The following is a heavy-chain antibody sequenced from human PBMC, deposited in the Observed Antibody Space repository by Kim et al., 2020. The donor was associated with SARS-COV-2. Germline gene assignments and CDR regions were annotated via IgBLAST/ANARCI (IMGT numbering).Heavy chain of an antibody. CDR1: GGSISSYY. CDR2: IYYSGST. V-gene: IGHV4-59*01. CDR3: ARLAVAGNWFDP. D-gene: IGHD6-19*01. Sequence: SETLSLTCTVSGGSISSYYWSWIRQPPGKGLEWIGYIYYSGSTNYNPSLKSRVTISVDTSKNQFSLKLSSVTAADTAVYYCARLAVAGNWFDPWGQGTLVTVSS. J-gene: IGHJ5*02.